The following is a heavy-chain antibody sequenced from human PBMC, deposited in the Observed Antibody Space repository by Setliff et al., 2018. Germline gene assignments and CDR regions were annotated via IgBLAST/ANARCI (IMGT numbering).Heavy chain of an antibody. CDR3: ARVASGWWWFDY. Sequence: LRLSCAASGFSFSTYTMNWVRQAPGGGLQWVSAISPRSDYVKYADSVKGRFAVSRDNAKNSLYLQMNSLRAEDTAVYYCARVASGWWWFDYWGQGTLVTVSS. J-gene: IGHJ4*02. D-gene: IGHD6-19*01. CDR2: ISPRSDYV. V-gene: IGHV3-21*01. CDR1: GFSFSTYT.